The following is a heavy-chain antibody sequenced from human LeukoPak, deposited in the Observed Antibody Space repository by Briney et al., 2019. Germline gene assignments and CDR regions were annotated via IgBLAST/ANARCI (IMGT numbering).Heavy chain of an antibody. J-gene: IGHJ4*02. CDR3: ATTSGYNYDYFVD. CDR1: GFTFSDYY. Sequence: GGSLRLSCAASGFTFSDYYMSWIRQAPGKGLEWVSYISSSGSTIYYADSVKGRFTISRDNAKNSLYLQMNSLRAEDTAVYYCATTSGYNYDYFVDWGQGTLVTVSS. V-gene: IGHV3-11*01. D-gene: IGHD5-18*01. CDR2: ISSSGSTI.